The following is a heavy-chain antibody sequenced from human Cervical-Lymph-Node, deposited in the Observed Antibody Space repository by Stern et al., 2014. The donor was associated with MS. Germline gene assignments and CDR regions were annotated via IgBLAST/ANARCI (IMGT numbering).Heavy chain of an antibody. CDR2: ISAYNGNT. Sequence: VQLVESGAEVKKPGASVKVSCKASGYTFTSYGISWVRQAPGQGLEWMGWISAYNGNTNYAQTLQGRVTMTTDTSTSTAYMELRSLRSDDTAVYYCARWITFGGVILSEGPPTGGMDVWGQGTTVTVSS. V-gene: IGHV1-18*01. D-gene: IGHD3-16*02. J-gene: IGHJ6*02. CDR3: ARWITFGGVILSEGPPTGGMDV. CDR1: GYTFTSYG.